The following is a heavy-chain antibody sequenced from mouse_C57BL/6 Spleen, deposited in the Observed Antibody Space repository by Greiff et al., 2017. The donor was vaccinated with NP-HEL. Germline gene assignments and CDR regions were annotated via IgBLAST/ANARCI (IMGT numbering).Heavy chain of an antibody. V-gene: IGHV1-64*01. Sequence: VQLQQPGAELVKPGASVKLSCKASGYTFTSYWMHWVKQRPGQGLEWIGMIHPNSGSTNYNEKFKSKATLTVDKSSSTAYMQLSSLTSEDSAVYYCASPYYYGSSLWYFDVWGTGTTVTVSS. CDR1: GYTFTSYW. J-gene: IGHJ1*03. D-gene: IGHD1-1*01. CDR3: ASPYYYGSSLWYFDV. CDR2: IHPNSGST.